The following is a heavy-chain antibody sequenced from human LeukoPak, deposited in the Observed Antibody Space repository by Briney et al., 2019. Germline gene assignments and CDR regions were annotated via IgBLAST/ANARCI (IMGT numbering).Heavy chain of an antibody. D-gene: IGHD6-13*01. Sequence: GGSLRLSCAASGFTFSSYGMHWVRQAPGKGVEWVAVISYDGSNKYYADSVKGRFTISRDNSKNTLYLQMNSLRAEDTAVYYCAKGAAGLYYYYYYGMDVWGQGTTVTVSS. J-gene: IGHJ6*02. CDR1: GFTFSSYG. CDR3: AKGAAGLYYYYYYGMDV. V-gene: IGHV3-30*18. CDR2: ISYDGSNK.